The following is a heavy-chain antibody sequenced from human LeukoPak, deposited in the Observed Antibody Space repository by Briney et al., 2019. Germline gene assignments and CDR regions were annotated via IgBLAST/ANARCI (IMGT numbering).Heavy chain of an antibody. CDR1: GGSFSGYY. CDR3: ARRHIVVVPAANRGNWFDP. V-gene: IGHV4-34*01. J-gene: IGHJ5*02. D-gene: IGHD2-2*01. Sequence: SETLSLTCAVYGGSFSGYYWSWIRQPPGKGLEWIGEINHSGSTYYNPSLKSRVTISVDTSKNQFSLKLSSVTAADTAVYYCARRHIVVVPAANRGNWFDPWGQGTLVTVSS. CDR2: INHSGST.